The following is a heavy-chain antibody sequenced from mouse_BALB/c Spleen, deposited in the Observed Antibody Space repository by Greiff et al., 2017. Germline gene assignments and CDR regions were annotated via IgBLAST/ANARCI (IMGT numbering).Heavy chain of an antibody. V-gene: IGHV3-6*02. D-gene: IGHD2-2*01. J-gene: IGHJ3*01. CDR3: AREGYGYDGGFAY. Sequence: EVQLVESGPGLVKPSQSLSLTCSVTGYSITSGYYWNWIRQFPGNKLEWMGYISYDGSNNYNPSLKNRISITRDTSKNQFFLKLNSVTTEDTATYYCAREGYGYDGGFAYWGQGTLVTVSA. CDR1: GYSITSGYY. CDR2: ISYDGSN.